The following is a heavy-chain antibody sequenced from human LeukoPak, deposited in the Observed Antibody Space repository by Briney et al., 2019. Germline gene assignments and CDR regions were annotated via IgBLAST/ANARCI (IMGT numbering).Heavy chain of an antibody. CDR2: ISSSGSTI. D-gene: IGHD3-10*02. Sequence: GGSLRLSCAASGFTLSTYNMNWVRQALGEGLEWVSSISSSGSTIYYADSVKGRFTISRDNAKNSLYLQMNSLRAEDTAVYYCAELGITMIGGVWGKGTTVTISS. CDR1: GFTLSTYN. J-gene: IGHJ6*04. CDR3: AELGITMIGGV. V-gene: IGHV3-48*03.